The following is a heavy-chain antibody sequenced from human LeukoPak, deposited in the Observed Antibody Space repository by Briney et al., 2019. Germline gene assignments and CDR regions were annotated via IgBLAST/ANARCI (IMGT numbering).Heavy chain of an antibody. J-gene: IGHJ4*02. CDR3: ARVEGYCSGGSCYFDY. V-gene: IGHV1-18*01. Sequence: ASVKVSCKASVYTFINQASSWVRQAPGQGLEWMGWISGYTGDRRYAQKLQGRVTMTTDTSTSTAYMELRSLRSDGTAVYYCARVEGYCSGGSCYFDYGQRDSVVTVSS. CDR1: VYTFINQA. D-gene: IGHD2-15*01. CDR2: ISGYTGDR.